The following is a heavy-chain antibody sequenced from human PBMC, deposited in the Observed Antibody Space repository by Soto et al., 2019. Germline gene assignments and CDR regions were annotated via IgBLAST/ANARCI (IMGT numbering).Heavy chain of an antibody. V-gene: IGHV1-18*01. D-gene: IGHD3-22*01. CDR2: INAENGNT. CDR3: AILGTYYFDNSDNYFDF. Sequence: GASVKVSCNASGYTFTSYGISWVRQAPGKGLEWMGGINAENGNTIFAQKFQGRVTITRDTSAGTAYMELRGLRSEDTAVYYCAILGTYYFDNSDNYFDFWGQGTLVTVSS. CDR1: GYTFTSYG. J-gene: IGHJ4*02.